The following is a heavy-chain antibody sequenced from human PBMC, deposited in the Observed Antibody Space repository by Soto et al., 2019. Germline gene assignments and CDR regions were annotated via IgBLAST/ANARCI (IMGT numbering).Heavy chain of an antibody. CDR1: VGTFSSYA. D-gene: IGHD6-19*01. J-gene: IGHJ6*02. Sequence: QVQLVQSGAEVKKPGSSVKVSCKASVGTFSSYAISWVRQAPGQGLELMGGIIPIFGTANYAQKFQGRVTITADESTSTAYMELSSLRSEDTAVYYCASDAVAARYYYYGMDVWGQGTTVTVSS. CDR3: ASDAVAARYYYYGMDV. CDR2: IIPIFGTA. V-gene: IGHV1-69*12.